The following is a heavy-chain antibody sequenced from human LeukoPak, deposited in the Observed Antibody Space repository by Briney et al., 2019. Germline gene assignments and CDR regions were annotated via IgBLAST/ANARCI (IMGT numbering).Heavy chain of an antibody. J-gene: IGHJ5*02. V-gene: IGHV3-23*01. CDR2: ISGSGGST. D-gene: IGHD1-26*01. Sequence: PGRSLRLSCAASGFTFSSYAMSWVRQAPGKGLEWVSAISGSGGSTYYADSVKGRFTISRDNSKNTLYLQMNSLRAEDTAVYYCAKGPQNSGSYRGTWFDPWGQGTLVTVSS. CDR3: AKGPQNSGSYRGTWFDP. CDR1: GFTFSSYA.